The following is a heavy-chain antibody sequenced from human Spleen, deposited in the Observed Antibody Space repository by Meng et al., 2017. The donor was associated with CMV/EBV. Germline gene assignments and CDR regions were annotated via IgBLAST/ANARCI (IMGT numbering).Heavy chain of an antibody. D-gene: IGHD1-20*01. V-gene: IGHV3-30*14. CDR1: GFAFGGYV. CDR2: ISYDGSNK. J-gene: IGHJ6*02. CDR3: ARVITGTKGYFFYYYGMDV. Sequence: GGSLRLSCAASGFAFGGYVMHWVRQAPGQGLEWVAVISYDGSNKDYADSVKGRFTISRDNSINTLYLQMNTLRAEDTAVYYCARVITGTKGYFFYYYGMDVWGQGTTVTVSS.